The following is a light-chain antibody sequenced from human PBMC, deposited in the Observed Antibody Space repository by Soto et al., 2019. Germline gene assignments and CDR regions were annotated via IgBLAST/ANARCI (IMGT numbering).Light chain of an antibody. CDR3: QQRHTWPIT. CDR2: DAY. Sequence: EVVLTQSPVTLSLSPGERATLFCRASQSFRGLLAWYQQKPGQAPRLLIYDAYNRATGIPPRFSGSGSGTDFTLTISSLETEDSAVYYCQQRHTWPITFGQGTRLEIK. V-gene: IGKV3-11*01. J-gene: IGKJ5*01. CDR1: QSFRGL.